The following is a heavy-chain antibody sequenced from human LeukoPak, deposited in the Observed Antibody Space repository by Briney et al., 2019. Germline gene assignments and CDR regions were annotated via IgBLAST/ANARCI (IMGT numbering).Heavy chain of an antibody. CDR3: ARVTGDTSSYRPCNY. CDR1: GFTFSSYW. CDR2: INQDGSEK. J-gene: IGHJ4*02. V-gene: IGHV3-7*01. D-gene: IGHD3-22*01. Sequence: GGSLRLSCAVSGFTFSSYWVNWVRQAPGKGLEWVANINQDGSEKYYVDSVKGRFTISRDNAKSSLYLQMNSLRAEDTAMYYCARVTGDTSSYRPCNYWGQGTLVTVSS.